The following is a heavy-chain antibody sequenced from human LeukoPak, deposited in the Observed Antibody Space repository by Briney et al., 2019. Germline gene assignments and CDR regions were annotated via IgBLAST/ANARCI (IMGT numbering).Heavy chain of an antibody. V-gene: IGHV3-53*01. CDR1: GFTVSSSY. Sequence: PGGSLRLSCAVSGFTVSSSYMTWVRQAPGKGLEWVSITYSDGNTYYAESVKGRFTVSRGYSKNTLYLQMNSLRVEDTAMYYCARDLSYFDYWGQGTPVTVSS. D-gene: IGHD2/OR15-2a*01. CDR3: ARDLSYFDY. CDR2: TYSDGNT. J-gene: IGHJ4*02.